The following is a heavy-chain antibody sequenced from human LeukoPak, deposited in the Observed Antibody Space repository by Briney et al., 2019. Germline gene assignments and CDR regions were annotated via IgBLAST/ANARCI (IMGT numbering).Heavy chain of an antibody. V-gene: IGHV3-15*01. J-gene: IGHJ4*02. CDR1: GFTFNSAW. D-gene: IGHD3-10*01. CDR2: IKTETDGGTT. Sequence: PGGSLRLSCAASGFTFNSAWMSWVRQAPGKGLEWVAQIKTETDGGTTDYAAPVKGRFTISRDNSKNTLYLQMNSLRAEDTAVYYCAKDRAPYYGSGSHDYWGQGTLVTVSS. CDR3: AKDRAPYYGSGSHDY.